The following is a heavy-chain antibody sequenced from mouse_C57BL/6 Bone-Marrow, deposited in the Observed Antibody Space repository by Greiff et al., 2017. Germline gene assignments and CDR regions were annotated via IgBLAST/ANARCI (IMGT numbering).Heavy chain of an antibody. CDR2: ISYDGSN. D-gene: IGHD1-1*01. J-gene: IGHJ1*03. CDR1: GYSITSGYY. CDR3: AIDRDYYGSSDWYFDV. V-gene: IGHV3-6*01. Sequence: EVQLVESGPGLVKPSQSLSLTCSVTGYSITSGYYWNWIRQFPGNKLEWMGYISYDGSNNYNPSLKNRISITRDTSKNQFFLKLNSVTTEDTATYYCAIDRDYYGSSDWYFDVWGTGTTGTVSS.